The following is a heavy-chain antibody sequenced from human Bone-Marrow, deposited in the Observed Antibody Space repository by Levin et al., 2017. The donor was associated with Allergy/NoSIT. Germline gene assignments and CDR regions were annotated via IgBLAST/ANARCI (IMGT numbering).Heavy chain of an antibody. CDR1: GGSVSSGSYY. J-gene: IGHJ4*02. CDR2: IYYSGST. V-gene: IGHV4-61*01. CDR3: ARGGTIVGVPTPPRSRTYFDY. D-gene: IGHD3-3*01. Sequence: SETLSLTCTVSGGSVSSGSYYWSWIRQPPGTGLEWIGYIYYSGSTNYNPSLKSRVTISVDTSKNQFSPKPSSVTAADTGVYCCARGGTIVGVPTPPRSRTYFDYWGQGTLVTVSA.